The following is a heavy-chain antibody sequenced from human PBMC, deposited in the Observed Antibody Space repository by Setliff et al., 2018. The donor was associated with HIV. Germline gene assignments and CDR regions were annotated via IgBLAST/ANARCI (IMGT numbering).Heavy chain of an antibody. Sequence: SETLSLTCTVSGGSVNSRNYFWGWIRQPPGKGLEWIGTLYYSGEIRYNPSLKSRVTISVDTSKNQFSLNQNSVTAADTAVYYCVRHVDSDTSGHPDWFDPWGQGTLVTVSS. CDR1: GGSVNSRNYF. V-gene: IGHV4-39*01. J-gene: IGHJ5*02. CDR2: LYYSGEI. CDR3: VRHVDSDTSGHPDWFDP. D-gene: IGHD3-22*01.